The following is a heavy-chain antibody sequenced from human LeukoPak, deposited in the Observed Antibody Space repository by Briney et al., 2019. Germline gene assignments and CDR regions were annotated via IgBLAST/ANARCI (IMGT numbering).Heavy chain of an antibody. CDR3: ARVGCSGGSCYMYYFDY. Sequence: GGSLRLSCAASGFTFSSYGMHWVRQAPGKGLEWVAFIRYDGSNKYYADSVKGRFTISRDNSKNTLYLQMNSLRAEDTAVYYCARVGCSGGSCYMYYFDYWGQGTLVTVSS. V-gene: IGHV3-30*02. D-gene: IGHD2-15*01. J-gene: IGHJ4*02. CDR2: IRYDGSNK. CDR1: GFTFSSYG.